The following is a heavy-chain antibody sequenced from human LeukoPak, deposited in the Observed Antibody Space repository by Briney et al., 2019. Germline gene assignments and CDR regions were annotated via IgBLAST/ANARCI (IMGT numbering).Heavy chain of an antibody. CDR3: AKRGVRPNYYFDY. CDR1: RFTFSSYG. J-gene: IGHJ4*02. CDR2: ISYDGSNE. D-gene: IGHD2-8*01. Sequence: PGGSLRLSCAASRFTFSSYGMHWVRQAPGKGLEWVAVISYDGSNEYYADSVKGRFTISRDNSKNTLYLQMNTLRAEDAAVYYCAKRGVRPNYYFDYWGQGTLVTVSS. V-gene: IGHV3-30*18.